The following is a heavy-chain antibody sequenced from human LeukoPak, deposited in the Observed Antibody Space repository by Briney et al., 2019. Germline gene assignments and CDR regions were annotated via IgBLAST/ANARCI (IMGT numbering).Heavy chain of an antibody. Sequence: SETLSLTCAVYGGSFSGYYWSWIRQPPGKGLEWIGEINHSGSTNYNPSLKSRVTISVDTSKNQFSLKLSSVTAADTAVYYCARLFWSGYYLGFDPWGQGTLVTVSS. V-gene: IGHV4-34*01. D-gene: IGHD3-3*01. J-gene: IGHJ5*02. CDR1: GGSFSGYY. CDR2: INHSGST. CDR3: ARLFWSGYYLGFDP.